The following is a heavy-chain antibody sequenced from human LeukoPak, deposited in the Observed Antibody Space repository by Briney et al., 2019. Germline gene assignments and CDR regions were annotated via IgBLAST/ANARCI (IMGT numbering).Heavy chain of an antibody. D-gene: IGHD3-3*01. V-gene: IGHV4-38-2*02. Sequence: PSETLSLTCSFSGYSISSGYYWGWIRQPPGQGLEWIGNIYHSGSTYYNPSLKSRVTISVDTSKNQFSLKLSSVTAADTAVYYCAGDFWSGYYFRDWGRGTLVTVSS. J-gene: IGHJ4*02. CDR1: GYSISSGYY. CDR2: IYHSGST. CDR3: AGDFWSGYYFRD.